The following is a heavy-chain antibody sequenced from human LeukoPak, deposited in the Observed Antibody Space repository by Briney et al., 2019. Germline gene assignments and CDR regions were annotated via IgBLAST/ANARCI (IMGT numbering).Heavy chain of an antibody. CDR1: GGSVSSSNW. V-gene: IGHV4-4*02. Sequence: SGTLSLTCAVSGGSVSSSNWWSSVRHPPGKGLEWIAEIFHSGTTTYSPSLKSRVSISIDRYKNHFSLRLGFVTAADTAVYYCASGGGYCSSTSCSLFDYWGQGALVTVSS. J-gene: IGHJ4*02. D-gene: IGHD2-2*01. CDR2: IFHSGTT. CDR3: ASGGGYCSSTSCSLFDY.